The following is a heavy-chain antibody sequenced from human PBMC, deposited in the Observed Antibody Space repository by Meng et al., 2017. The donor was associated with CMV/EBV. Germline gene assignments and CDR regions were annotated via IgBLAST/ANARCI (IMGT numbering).Heavy chain of an antibody. CDR1: YTCTSYG. CDR3: ARVGYYYGSGSYYTDLDY. CDR2: SSAYNGNT. D-gene: IGHD3-10*01. V-gene: IGHV1-18*01. J-gene: IGHJ4*02. Sequence: YTCTSYGISWVRQAPGQGLEWMGWSSAYNGNTNYAQKLQGRVTMTTDTSTSTAYMELRSLRSDDTAVYYCARVGYYYGSGSYYTDLDYWGQGTLVTVSS.